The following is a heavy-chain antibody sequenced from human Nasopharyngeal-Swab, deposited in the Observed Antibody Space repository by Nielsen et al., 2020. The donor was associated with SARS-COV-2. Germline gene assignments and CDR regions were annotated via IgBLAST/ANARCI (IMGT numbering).Heavy chain of an antibody. V-gene: IGHV3-30-3*01. Sequence: GESLKISCAASGFTFSSYAMHRVRQAPGKGLEWVAVISYDGSNKYYADSVKGRFTISRDNSKNTLYLQMNSLRAEDTAVYYCARVLEVPPSDYYYYYMDVWGKGTTVTVSS. CDR1: GFTFSSYA. CDR3: ARVLEVPPSDYYYYYMDV. J-gene: IGHJ6*03. D-gene: IGHD1-1*01. CDR2: ISYDGSNK.